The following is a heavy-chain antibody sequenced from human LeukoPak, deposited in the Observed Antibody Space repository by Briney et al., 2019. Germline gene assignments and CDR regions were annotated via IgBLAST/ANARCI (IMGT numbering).Heavy chain of an antibody. Sequence: KAGGSLRLSCVASGYTFSSYSMNWVRDAPGKGLEWVSSISSSSGYIYYADSVKGRFTISRDNAKNSLYLQMNSLRAEETAAYYCARDLGYCSSTSCYTDFDYWGQGTLVTVSS. J-gene: IGHJ4*02. CDR1: GYTFSSYS. D-gene: IGHD2-2*02. CDR3: ARDLGYCSSTSCYTDFDY. CDR2: ISSSSGYI. V-gene: IGHV3-21*01.